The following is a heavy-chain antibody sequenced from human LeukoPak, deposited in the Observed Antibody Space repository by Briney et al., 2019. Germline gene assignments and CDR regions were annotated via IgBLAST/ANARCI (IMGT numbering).Heavy chain of an antibody. CDR2: ISSSGSTI. D-gene: IGHD1-26*01. CDR3: ARAIVGDYYYYYYGMDV. V-gene: IGHV3-11*01. CDR1: GFTVSSNY. J-gene: IGHJ6*02. Sequence: GGSLRLSCAASGFTVSSNYMSWVRQAPGKGLEWVSYISSSGSTIYYADSVKGRFTISRDNAKNSLYLQMNSLRAEDTAVYYCARAIVGDYYYYYYGMDVWGQGTTVTVSS.